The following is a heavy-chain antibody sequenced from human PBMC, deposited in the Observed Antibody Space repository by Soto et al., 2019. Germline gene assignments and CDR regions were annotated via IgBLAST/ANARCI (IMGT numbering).Heavy chain of an antibody. CDR2: IWYDGSNK. Sequence: GGSLRLSCAASGFTLSSYGMHWVRQAPGKGLEWVAVIWYDGSNKYYADSVKGRFTISRDNSKNTLYLQMNSLRAEDTAVYYCARDITYCTNGVCSSYYYYGMDVWGQGTTVTVSS. CDR3: ARDITYCTNGVCSSYYYYGMDV. CDR1: GFTLSSYG. J-gene: IGHJ6*02. V-gene: IGHV3-33*01. D-gene: IGHD2-8*01.